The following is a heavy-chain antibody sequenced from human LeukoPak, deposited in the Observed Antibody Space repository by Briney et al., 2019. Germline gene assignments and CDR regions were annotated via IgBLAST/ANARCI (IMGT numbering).Heavy chain of an antibody. CDR3: ARNEYATGWFDH. D-gene: IGHD2-2*01. Sequence: GASVKVSCKASGYTFTSYGISWVRQATGQGLEWLGWMTPNSGQTGYAQKFQGRVTLTRDTSTSTAYMELSSLTSEDTAVYYCARNEYATGWFDHWGQGTVVTVSS. CDR1: GYTFTSYG. CDR2: MTPNSGQT. V-gene: IGHV1-8*02. J-gene: IGHJ5*02.